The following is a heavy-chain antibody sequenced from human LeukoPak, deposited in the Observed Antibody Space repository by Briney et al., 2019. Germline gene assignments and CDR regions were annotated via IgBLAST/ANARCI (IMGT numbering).Heavy chain of an antibody. CDR2: IYHSGST. Sequence: PSETLSLTCTVSAYSISSGYYWGWIRQPPGKGLEWIGSIYHSGSTYYNPSLKSRVTISVDTSKNQFSLKLSSVTAADTAVYYCATTVTSFDYWGQGTLVTVSS. CDR1: AYSISSGYY. V-gene: IGHV4-38-2*02. D-gene: IGHD4-17*01. CDR3: ATTVTSFDY. J-gene: IGHJ4*02.